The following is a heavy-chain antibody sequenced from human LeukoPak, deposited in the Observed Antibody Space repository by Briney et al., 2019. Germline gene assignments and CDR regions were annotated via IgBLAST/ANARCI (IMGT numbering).Heavy chain of an antibody. V-gene: IGHV3-23*01. J-gene: IGHJ4*02. CDR1: GFTFSSYG. D-gene: IGHD3-22*01. CDR3: AKDRGVVVITAPFDY. Sequence: PGGSLRLSCAASGFTFSSYGMSWVRQAPGKGLEWVSAISGSGGSTYYADSVKGRFTISRDNSKNTLYLQMNSLRAEDTAVYYCAKDRGVVVITAPFDYWGQGTLVTVSS. CDR2: ISGSGGST.